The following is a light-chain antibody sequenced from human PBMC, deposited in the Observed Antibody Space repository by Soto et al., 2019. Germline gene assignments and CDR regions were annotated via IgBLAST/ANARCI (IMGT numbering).Light chain of an antibody. J-gene: IGKJ5*01. Sequence: EIVWTQSPATLSLSPGERATLSCRASQSVSSYLAWYQQKPGQAPRLLVYDASNRATGIPARFSGSGSGTDFTLTISSLEPEDFAVYYCQQRSIWPPITFGQGTRLEIK. CDR2: DAS. V-gene: IGKV3-11*01. CDR3: QQRSIWPPIT. CDR1: QSVSSY.